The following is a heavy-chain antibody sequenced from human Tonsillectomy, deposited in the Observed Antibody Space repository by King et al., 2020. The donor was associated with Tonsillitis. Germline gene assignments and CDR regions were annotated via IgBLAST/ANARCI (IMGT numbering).Heavy chain of an antibody. Sequence: VQLVESGGDLVQPGGSLRLSCAASGFTFSIYWMSWVRQAPGKGLEWVANIKEDGSEKYYLDSVKGRFTISRDNAKNSVYLQMNSLRAEDTAVYYSATNSGWHPCWGQGTLVTVSS. D-gene: IGHD1-26*01. J-gene: IGHJ4*02. CDR1: GFTFSIYW. CDR3: ATNSGWHPC. V-gene: IGHV3-7*03. CDR2: IKEDGSEK.